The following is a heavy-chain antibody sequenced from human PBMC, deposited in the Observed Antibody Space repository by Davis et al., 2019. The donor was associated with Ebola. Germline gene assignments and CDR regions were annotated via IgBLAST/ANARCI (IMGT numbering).Heavy chain of an antibody. CDR1: GCSISSNNYY. CDR3: ATRRLSFEAIDY. D-gene: IGHD1-26*01. J-gene: IGHJ4*02. V-gene: IGHV4-39*01. Sequence: SETLSLTCTASGCSISSNNYYWGWIRQPPGKGPEWIGSIYYRGTTYYTPFLKSRVTISVDTSNTQFSLKLTSVSAADTAVYYCATRRLSFEAIDYWGQGTLVTVSS. CDR2: IYYRGTT.